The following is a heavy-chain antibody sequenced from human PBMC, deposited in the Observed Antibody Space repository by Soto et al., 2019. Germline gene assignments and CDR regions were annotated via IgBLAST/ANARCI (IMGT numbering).Heavy chain of an antibody. CDR1: GGSIRSYY. V-gene: IGHV4-59*01. CDR2: IYYSGST. CDR3: ARRYGDLYFDY. Sequence: PSETLSLTCTVSGGSIRSYYWSWIRQPPGKGLEWIGCIYYSGSTNYNPSLKSRVTISVDTSKNQFSLKLSSVTAADTAVCYCARRYGDLYFDYWGQGTLVTVFS. J-gene: IGHJ4*02. D-gene: IGHD4-17*01.